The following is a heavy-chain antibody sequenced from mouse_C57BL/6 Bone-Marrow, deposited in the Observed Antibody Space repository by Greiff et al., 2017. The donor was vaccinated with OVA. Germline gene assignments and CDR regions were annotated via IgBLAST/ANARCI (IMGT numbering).Heavy chain of an antibody. V-gene: IGHV5-17*01. CDR3: ATTGNYAMDY. J-gene: IGHJ4*01. Sequence: EVKLMESGGGLVKPGGSLKLSCAASGFTFSDYGMHWVRQAPEKGLEWVAYISSGSSTIYYADTVKGRFTISRDNAKNTLFLQMTSLRSEDTAMYYCATTGNYAMDYWGQGTSVTVSS. CDR2: ISSGSSTI. D-gene: IGHD4-1*02. CDR1: GFTFSDYG.